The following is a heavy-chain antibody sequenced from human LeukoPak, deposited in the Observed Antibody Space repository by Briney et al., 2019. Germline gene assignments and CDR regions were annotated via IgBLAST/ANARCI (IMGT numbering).Heavy chain of an antibody. CDR3: ARDSRIVGAAFFDY. Sequence: VASVKVSCKASGYTFTSYGISWVRQAPGQGLEWMGWISAYNGNTNYAQKLQGRVTMTTDTSTSTACMELRSLRSDDTAVYYCARDSRIVGAAFFDYWGQGTLVTVSS. CDR2: ISAYNGNT. J-gene: IGHJ4*02. CDR1: GYTFTSYG. D-gene: IGHD1-26*01. V-gene: IGHV1-18*01.